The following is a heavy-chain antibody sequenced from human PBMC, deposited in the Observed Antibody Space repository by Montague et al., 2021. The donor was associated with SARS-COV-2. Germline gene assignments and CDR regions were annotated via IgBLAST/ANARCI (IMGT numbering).Heavy chain of an antibody. CDR2: ISWNSDTI. V-gene: IGHV3-9*01. J-gene: IGHJ6*03. Sequence: SLRLSCAASGFTFSGYAMHWVRQAPGKGLEWVSGISWNSDTINYAGSVKGRFTISRDNAENSLYLQMNSLRAEDTAFYYCAKGTSYFLDYYYMDSWGKGTMVTVSS. CDR3: AKGTSYFLDYYYMDS. D-gene: IGHD2/OR15-2a*01. CDR1: GFTFSGYA.